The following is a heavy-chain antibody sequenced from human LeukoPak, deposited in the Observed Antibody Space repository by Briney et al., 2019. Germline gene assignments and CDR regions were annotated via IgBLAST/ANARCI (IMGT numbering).Heavy chain of an antibody. CDR1: GFTFSSYS. V-gene: IGHV3-30*04. CDR3: ARGICSRTSCSDGFGLDV. CDR2: ISYDGSLT. D-gene: IGHD2-2*01. J-gene: IGHJ6*02. Sequence: PGRSLRLSCAASGFTFSSYSMHWVRQAPGKGLEWVAAISYDGSLTYYADSVKGRFTISRGSSKNTLYLQMNSLRAEDTAAYYCARGICSRTSCSDGFGLDVWGQGSTVTVSS.